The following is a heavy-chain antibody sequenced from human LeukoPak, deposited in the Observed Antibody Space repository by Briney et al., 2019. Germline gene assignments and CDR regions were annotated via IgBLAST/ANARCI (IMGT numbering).Heavy chain of an antibody. CDR1: DYTLTRYT. J-gene: IGHJ6*03. D-gene: IGHD1-26*01. CDR3: ARGWYSYYMDV. Sequence: ASVKVSCKASDYTLTRYTISWVRQAPGQGLEWMGWISVYNGNIKYVQNIQGRVTMTRDTSISTAYMELSRLRSDDTAVYYCARGWYSYYMDVWGKGTTVTISS. V-gene: IGHV1-18*01. CDR2: ISVYNGNI.